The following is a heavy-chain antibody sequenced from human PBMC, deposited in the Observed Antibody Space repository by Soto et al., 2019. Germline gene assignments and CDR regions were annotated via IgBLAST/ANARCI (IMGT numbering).Heavy chain of an antibody. D-gene: IGHD3-10*01. CDR1: GGSFSGYY. CDR2: INHSGST. Sequence: SETLSLTCAVYGGSFSGYYWSWIRHPPGKGLEWIGEINHSGSTNYNPSLRSRVTISVDTSKNQFSLKLSSVTAADTAVYYCARAPRLVTMVRGVIQPGYGMDVWGQGTTVSVSS. J-gene: IGHJ6*02. CDR3: ARAPRLVTMVRGVIQPGYGMDV. V-gene: IGHV4-34*01.